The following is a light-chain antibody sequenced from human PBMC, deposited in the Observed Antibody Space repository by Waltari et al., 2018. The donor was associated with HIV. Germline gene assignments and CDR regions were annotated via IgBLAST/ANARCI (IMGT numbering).Light chain of an antibody. V-gene: IGLV2-23*02. CDR1: TSDVGGFTL. CDR2: EVS. J-gene: IGLJ2*01. CDR3: CAYAGSTTYVI. Sequence: QSALTQPASVSGSPGPSLTISCPGTTSDVGGFTLPSWYQQHPGKAPKLLIYEVSKRPSGVSNRFSGSKSGNTASLTISGLQAEDEADYYCCAYAGSTTYVIFGGGTKLTVL.